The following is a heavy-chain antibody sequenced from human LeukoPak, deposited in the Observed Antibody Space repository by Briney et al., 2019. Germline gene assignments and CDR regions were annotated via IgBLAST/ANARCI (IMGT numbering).Heavy chain of an antibody. D-gene: IGHD7-27*01. V-gene: IGHV3-7*05. Sequence: GGSLRLSCATSGFTFSSVWMSWVRQAPGKGLEWVANIKHDGSETNYVDSVKGRFTISRDNAKNSLHLQMNSLRVEDTAVYYCAKVQLGIGVDYWGQGTLVTVSS. J-gene: IGHJ4*02. CDR2: IKHDGSET. CDR1: GFTFSSVW. CDR3: AKVQLGIGVDY.